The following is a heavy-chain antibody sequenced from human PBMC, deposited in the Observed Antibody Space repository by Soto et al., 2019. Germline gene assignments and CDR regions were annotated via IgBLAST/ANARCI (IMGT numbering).Heavy chain of an antibody. V-gene: IGHV4-59*01. CDR2: IHYSGRT. D-gene: IGHD1-7*01. CDR1: RGSISSYY. CDR3: ARRTREDAAFEL. J-gene: IGHJ3*01. Sequence: QVQLQESGPGLVKPSETLSVTCTVSRGSISSYYWSWIRQPPGKGLEWIGYIHYSGRTNYNPSLNSRIIRSMDSSKNQFALKLSSVTAAATAVYYCARRTREDAAFELWGHGTMVTVSS.